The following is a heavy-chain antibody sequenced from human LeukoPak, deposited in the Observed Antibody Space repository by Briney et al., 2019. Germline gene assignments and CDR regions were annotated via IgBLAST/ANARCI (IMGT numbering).Heavy chain of an antibody. CDR2: MNPNSGNT. V-gene: IGHV1-8*01. Sequence: ASVKVSCKASGYTFTSYDINWVRQATGQGLEWMGWMNPNSGNTGYGQKFQGRVTITRNIFISTAYMELSSLRSEDTAVYYCARVEYISGYSHVYWGQGTLVTVSS. D-gene: IGHD3-22*01. J-gene: IGHJ4*02. CDR1: GYTFTSYD. CDR3: ARVEYISGYSHVY.